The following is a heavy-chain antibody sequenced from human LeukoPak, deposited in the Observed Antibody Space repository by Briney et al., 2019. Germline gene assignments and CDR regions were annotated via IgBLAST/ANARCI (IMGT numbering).Heavy chain of an antibody. V-gene: IGHV4-61*02. Sequence: SETLSLTCTVSGGSISSGSSYWSWIRQTAGKGLEWMGRIYTSGSTNYNPSLKSRVTISVDTPKNQFSLKLSSVTAADTAVYYCARTSSRGFNLTPGDAFDIWGQGTMVTVSS. D-gene: IGHD4-23*01. CDR3: ARTSSRGFNLTPGDAFDI. CDR2: IYTSGST. CDR1: GGSISSGSSY. J-gene: IGHJ3*02.